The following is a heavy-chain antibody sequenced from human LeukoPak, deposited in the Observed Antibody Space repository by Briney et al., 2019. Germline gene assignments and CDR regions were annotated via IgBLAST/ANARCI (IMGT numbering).Heavy chain of an antibody. J-gene: IGHJ4*02. D-gene: IGHD2-2*01. CDR1: GYTFTSYG. CDR3: ASSSCSSTSCYPPEDY. V-gene: IGHV1-18*01. Sequence: ASVKVSCKASGYTFTSYGISWVRKAPGQGLEWMGWISAYNGNTNYAQKLQGRVTMTTDTSTSTAYMELRSLRSDDTAVYYCASSSCSSTSCYPPEDYWGQGTLVTVSS. CDR2: ISAYNGNT.